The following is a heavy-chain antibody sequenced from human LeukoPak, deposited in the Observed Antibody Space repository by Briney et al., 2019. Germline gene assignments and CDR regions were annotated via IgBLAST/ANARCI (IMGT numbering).Heavy chain of an antibody. J-gene: IGHJ3*02. D-gene: IGHD3-16*02. Sequence: SETLSLTCSVSGGSISSSNYYWGWIRQSPGKGLEWIGSVHYSGSSYYNPSLKSRVTISVDTPKNQLSLKLSSVTAADTAVYFSIVIVPDDALDIWGQGTMVTVSS. CDR2: VHYSGSS. CDR3: IVIVPDDALDI. CDR1: GGSISSSNYY. V-gene: IGHV4-39*01.